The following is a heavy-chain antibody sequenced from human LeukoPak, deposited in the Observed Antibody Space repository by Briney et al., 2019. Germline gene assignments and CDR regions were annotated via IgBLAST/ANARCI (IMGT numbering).Heavy chain of an antibody. V-gene: IGHV3-21*01. CDR2: ISSSSSYI. J-gene: IGHJ4*02. CDR3: ARVAPKYYYDSSSYASFDY. D-gene: IGHD3-22*01. CDR1: GFTFSSYS. Sequence: TAGGSLRLSCAASGFTFSSYSMNWVRQAPGKGLEWVSSISSSSSYIYYADSVKGRFTTSRDNAKNSLYLQMNSLRAEDTAVYYCARVAPKYYYDSSSYASFDYWGQGTLVTVSS.